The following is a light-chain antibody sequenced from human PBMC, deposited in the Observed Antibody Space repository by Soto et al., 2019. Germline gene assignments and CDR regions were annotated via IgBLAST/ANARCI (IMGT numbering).Light chain of an antibody. CDR2: GAS. V-gene: IGKV3-20*01. J-gene: IGKJ1*01. CDR3: QQYGSSRT. CDR1: QSVSSSY. Sequence: EIVLTQSPDTLSLSLGERATLSCRASQSVSSSYLAWYQQKPGQAPRLLIYGASSRATGIPDRCSGSGSGTDFTLTISRLEPEDFAVYYCQQYGSSRTFGQGTKVDIK.